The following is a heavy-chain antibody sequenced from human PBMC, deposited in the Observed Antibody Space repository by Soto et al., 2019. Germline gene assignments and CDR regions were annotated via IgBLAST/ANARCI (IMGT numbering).Heavy chain of an antibody. CDR3: AAKPAATNWFDP. CDR1: GYTFTSYD. J-gene: IGHJ5*02. Sequence: ASVKVSCKASGYTFTSYDINWVRQATGQGLEWIGWMNPNSGNTGYAQKFQGRVTMTRNTSISTAYMELSSLRSEDTAVYYCAAKPAATNWFDPWGQGTLVTVSS. D-gene: IGHD2-2*01. V-gene: IGHV1-8*01. CDR2: MNPNSGNT.